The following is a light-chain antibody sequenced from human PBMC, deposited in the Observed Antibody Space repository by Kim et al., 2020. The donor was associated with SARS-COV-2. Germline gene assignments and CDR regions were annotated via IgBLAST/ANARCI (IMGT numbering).Light chain of an antibody. CDR2: SNN. Sequence: GQGVTISCSGSRSNIGSNTVNWYQQLPGTAPKLLIYSNNPRPSGVPDRFSGSKSGTSASLAISGLQSEDEADYYCVAWDDSLNGWVFGGGTQLTVL. CDR1: RSNIGSNT. J-gene: IGLJ3*02. V-gene: IGLV1-44*01. CDR3: VAWDDSLNGWV.